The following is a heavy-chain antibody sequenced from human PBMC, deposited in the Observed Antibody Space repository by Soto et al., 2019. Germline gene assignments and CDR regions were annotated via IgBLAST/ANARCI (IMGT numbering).Heavy chain of an antibody. CDR3: AKDLAYCGGDCYSGFDY. CDR2: ISWDGGST. Sequence: GGSLRLSCAASGFTFDDYAMHWVRQAPGKGLEWVSLISWDGGSTYYADSVKGRFTISRDNSKNSLYLQMNSLRAEDTALYYCAKDLAYCGGDCYSGFDYWGQGTLVTVSS. CDR1: GFTFDDYA. J-gene: IGHJ4*02. V-gene: IGHV3-43D*03. D-gene: IGHD2-21*02.